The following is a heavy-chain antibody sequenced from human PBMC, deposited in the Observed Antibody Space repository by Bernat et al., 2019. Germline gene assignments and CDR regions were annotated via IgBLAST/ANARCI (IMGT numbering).Heavy chain of an antibody. D-gene: IGHD2-8*02. CDR3: ARETDCTGGVCYRYYYYYMDV. Sequence: EVQLVESGGGLVQPGGSLRLSCAASGFTFSSYWMSWVRQAPGNGLEWVANIKQDGSEKYYVDSVKGRFTISRDNAKNSLYLQMNSMRAEDTAVYYCARETDCTGGVCYRYYYYYMDVWGKGTTVTVSS. J-gene: IGHJ6*03. V-gene: IGHV3-7*03. CDR2: IKQDGSEK. CDR1: GFTFSSYW.